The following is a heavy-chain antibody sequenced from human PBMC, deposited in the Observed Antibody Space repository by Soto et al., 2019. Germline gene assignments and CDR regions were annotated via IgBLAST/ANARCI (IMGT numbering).Heavy chain of an antibody. D-gene: IGHD3-10*01. CDR3: ARAASRWFPFDY. V-gene: IGHV1-18*01. J-gene: IGHJ4*02. CDR2: IIAYNGNT. CDR1: GYTFTSNG. Sequence: QVQLVQSGAEVKKPGASVKVSCKASGYTFTSNGISWVRQAPGQGLEWMGWIIAYNGNTNYAQKLQGRDTMTTGTYTRTAYMELRSVRSDATAVYYWARAASRWFPFDYWGECTMVTV.